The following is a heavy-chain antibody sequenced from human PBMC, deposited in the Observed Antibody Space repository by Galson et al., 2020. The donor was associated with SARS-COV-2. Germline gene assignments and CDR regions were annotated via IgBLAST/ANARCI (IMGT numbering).Heavy chain of an antibody. V-gene: IGHV4-34*01. CDR3: ARVGRFNRWVLTTVTYYLYY. D-gene: IGHD4-17*01. CDR2: INHSGST. Sequence: SQASETLSLTCAVYGGSFSGYYWSWIRQPPGKGLEWIGEINHSGSTNYNPSLKSRVTISVDTSKNQFSLKLSSVTAADTAVYYCARVGRFNRWVLTTVTYYLYYWGQGTLVTVSS. J-gene: IGHJ4*02. CDR1: GGSFSGYY.